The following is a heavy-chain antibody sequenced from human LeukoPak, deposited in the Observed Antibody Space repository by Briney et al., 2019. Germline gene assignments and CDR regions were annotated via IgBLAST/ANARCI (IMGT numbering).Heavy chain of an antibody. V-gene: IGHV3-9*01. J-gene: IGHJ6*02. CDR3: AKDGYSYGHGMDV. CDR2: ISWNSGSI. CDR1: GFTFDDYA. Sequence: GRSLRLSCAASGFTFDDYAMHWVRQAPGKGLEWVSGISWNSGSIGYADSVKGRFTISRDNAKNSLYLQMNSLRAEDTALYYCAKDGYSYGHGMDVWGQGTTVTVSS. D-gene: IGHD5-18*01.